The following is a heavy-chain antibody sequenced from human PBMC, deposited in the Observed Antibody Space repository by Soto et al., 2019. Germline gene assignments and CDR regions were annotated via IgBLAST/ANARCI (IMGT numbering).Heavy chain of an antibody. Sequence: SETLSLACAVYGGSFSGYSWSWIRQPPGKGLEWIGYIYHSGSTYYNPSLKSRVTISVDRSKNQFSLKLTSVTAADTAVYYCARVPGPWGQGTLVTVSS. J-gene: IGHJ5*02. CDR3: ARVPGP. CDR2: IYHSGST. V-gene: IGHV4-30-2*01. CDR1: GGSFSGYS.